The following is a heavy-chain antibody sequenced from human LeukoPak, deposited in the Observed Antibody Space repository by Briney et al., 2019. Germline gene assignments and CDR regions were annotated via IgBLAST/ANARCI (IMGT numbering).Heavy chain of an antibody. D-gene: IGHD6-13*01. V-gene: IGHV4-39*01. CDR2: MYYSGST. J-gene: IGHJ4*02. Sequence: SETLSLTCTVSGGSISSSSYYWGWIRQPPGKGLEWIGSMYYSGSTYYNPSLKSRVTISVDTSKNQFSLKLSSVTAADTTVYYCARQGGSSTSSRSHWGQGTLVTVSS. CDR1: GGSISSSSYY. CDR3: ARQGGSSTSSRSH.